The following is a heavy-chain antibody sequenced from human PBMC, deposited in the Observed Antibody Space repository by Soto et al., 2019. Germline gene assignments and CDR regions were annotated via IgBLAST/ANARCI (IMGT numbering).Heavy chain of an antibody. V-gene: IGHV3-11*01. CDR1: GFTFSDYY. D-gene: IGHD3-3*01. J-gene: IGHJ5*02. CDR3: ARGHKYDDFWSGYLCS. CDR2: ISSSGSTI. Sequence: QVQLVESGGGLVKPGGSLRLSCADSGFTFSDYYMSWIRQAPGKGLEWVSYISSSGSTIYYADSVKGRFTISSDNAKNSLYLQMHSLRADDTDVDYCARGHKYDDFWSGYLCSWGQGTLVTVSS.